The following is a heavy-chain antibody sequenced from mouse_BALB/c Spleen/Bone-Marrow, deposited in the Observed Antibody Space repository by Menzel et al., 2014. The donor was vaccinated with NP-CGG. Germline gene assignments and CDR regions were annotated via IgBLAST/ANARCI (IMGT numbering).Heavy chain of an antibody. J-gene: IGHJ1*01. D-gene: IGHD4-1*01. V-gene: IGHV5-17*02. CDR1: GFTFSSFG. CDR3: ARGGNWDDFDV. CDR2: ISSGSTVI. Sequence: EVHLVESGGGLVQPGGSRKLPCAASGFTFSSFGMHWVRQAPEKGLEWVAYISSGSTVIFYADTVKGRFTISRDNPKNTLFLQMTSLRSEDTAMYYCARGGNWDDFDVWGAGTTVTVSS.